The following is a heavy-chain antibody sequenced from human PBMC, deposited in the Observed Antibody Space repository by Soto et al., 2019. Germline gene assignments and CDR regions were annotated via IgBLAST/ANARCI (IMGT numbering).Heavy chain of an antibody. CDR3: ARCPTTTYYYYYMDV. Sequence: SETLSLTCTVSGGSISSYYWSWIRQPPGKGLEWIGYIYYSGSTNYNPSLKSRVTISVDTSKNQFSLKLSSVTAADTAVYYCARCPTTTYYYYYMDVWGKGTTVTVSS. CDR1: GGSISSYY. D-gene: IGHD1-26*01. J-gene: IGHJ6*03. V-gene: IGHV4-59*01. CDR2: IYYSGST.